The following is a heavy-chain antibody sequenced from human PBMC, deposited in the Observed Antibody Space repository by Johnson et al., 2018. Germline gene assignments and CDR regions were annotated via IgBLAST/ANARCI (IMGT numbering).Heavy chain of an antibody. Sequence: VQLVESGGGLVQPGGSLRLSCAASGFTFSSYWMSWVRQAPGKGLEWVANIKQDGSEKYYVDSVKGRFTISRDNAKNSLYRQMNSLRAEDTAVYYWARDTLRLRGLVDVWGKGTTVTVSS. J-gene: IGHJ6*04. CDR2: IKQDGSEK. V-gene: IGHV3-7*01. D-gene: IGHD4-17*01. CDR1: GFTFSSYW. CDR3: ARDTLRLRGLVDV.